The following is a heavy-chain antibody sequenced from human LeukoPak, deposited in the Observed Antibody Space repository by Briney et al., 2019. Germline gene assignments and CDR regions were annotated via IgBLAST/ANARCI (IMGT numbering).Heavy chain of an antibody. J-gene: IGHJ4*02. V-gene: IGHV3-66*01. D-gene: IGHD3-22*01. CDR1: GFTVSSNY. CDR3: ARVGDYYDSSGYLTGDY. CDR2: IYSGGST. Sequence: PGGSLRLSCAASGFTVSSNYMSWVRQAPGKGLEWVSVIYSGGSTYYADSVKGRFTISRDNSKNTLYPQMNSLRAEDTAEYYCARVGDYYDSSGYLTGDYWGQETLVTVSS.